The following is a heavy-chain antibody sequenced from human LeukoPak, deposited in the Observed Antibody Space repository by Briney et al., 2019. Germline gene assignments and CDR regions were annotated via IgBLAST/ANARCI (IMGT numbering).Heavy chain of an antibody. Sequence: GGSLRLSCAASGFTFTSYSMNWVRQAPGKGLEWVSSISIGSTYIYYADSVKGRFTISRDDAKNSLYLQMNSLRAEDTAVYYCAKRSIVVVPAAIGHFDYWGQGTLVTVSS. J-gene: IGHJ4*02. V-gene: IGHV3-21*04. CDR2: ISIGSTYI. CDR1: GFTFTSYS. CDR3: AKRSIVVVPAAIGHFDY. D-gene: IGHD2-2*01.